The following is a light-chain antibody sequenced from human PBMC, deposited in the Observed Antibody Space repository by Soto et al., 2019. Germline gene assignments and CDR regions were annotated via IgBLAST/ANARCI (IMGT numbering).Light chain of an antibody. V-gene: IGKV1-27*01. J-gene: IGKJ1*01. CDR1: QPISNY. CDR2: AAA. Sequence: DIQMTQSPSSLSASVGDTVTITCRASQPISNYIAWYQEKPGKVPKLLMYAAATLQPGVPSRFSGSGTGTDFTLTISSLQPEDVAIYYCQKYNSVPGTFGQGTKVEI. CDR3: QKYNSVPGT.